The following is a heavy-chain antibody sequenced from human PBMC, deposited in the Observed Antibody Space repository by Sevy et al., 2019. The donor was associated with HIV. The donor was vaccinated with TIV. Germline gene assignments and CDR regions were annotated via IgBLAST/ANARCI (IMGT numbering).Heavy chain of an antibody. CDR1: GFTFSSYA. D-gene: IGHD2-21*02. CDR3: AKDGLHSGDFEYFQD. Sequence: GGSLRHSCAASGFTFSSYAMTWVRQAPGKGLDWVSSMTGSGSITYYGDSVKGRFTISRDNSKNTLYLQMNNLRVEDTALYYCAKDGLHSGDFEYFQDWGQGTLVTVSS. J-gene: IGHJ1*01. CDR2: MTGSGSIT. V-gene: IGHV3-23*01.